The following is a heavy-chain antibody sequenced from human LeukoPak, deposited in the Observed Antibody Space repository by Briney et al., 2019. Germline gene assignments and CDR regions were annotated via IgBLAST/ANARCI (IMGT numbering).Heavy chain of an antibody. CDR1: GFTFSSYA. CDR3: AELGITMIGGV. J-gene: IGHJ6*04. CDR2: IKEDGSLK. D-gene: IGHD3-10*02. V-gene: IGHV3-7*01. Sequence: PGGSLRLSCAASGFTFSSYAMSWVRQAPGKGPEWVANIKEDGSLKNYVDSVEGRFTVSRDNAKNSLYLQMNSLRAEDTAVYYCAELGITMIGGVWGKGTTVTISS.